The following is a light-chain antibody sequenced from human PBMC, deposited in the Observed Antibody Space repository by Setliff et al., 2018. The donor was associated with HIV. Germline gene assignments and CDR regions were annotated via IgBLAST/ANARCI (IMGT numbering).Light chain of an antibody. CDR3: SSYTSSSTYV. CDR1: SSDVGGYNY. V-gene: IGLV2-14*01. Sequence: QSALTQPASVSGSPGQSITISCTRTSSDVGGYNYVSWYQQHPGKAPKLMISDVSKRPSGVSSRFSGSKSGNTASLTISGLQTGDEADYYCSSYTSSSTYVFGTGTKVTVL. CDR2: DVS. J-gene: IGLJ1*01.